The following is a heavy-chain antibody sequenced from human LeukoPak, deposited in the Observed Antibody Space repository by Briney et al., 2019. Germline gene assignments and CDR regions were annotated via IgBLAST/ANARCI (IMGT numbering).Heavy chain of an antibody. CDR3: AKGNYVSYYYYGMDV. CDR2: ISYDGSNK. CDR1: GFTFSSYG. J-gene: IGHJ6*02. D-gene: IGHD4-11*01. Sequence: GRSLRLSCAASGFTFSSYGMHWVRQAPGKGLEWVAVISYDGSNKYYADSVKGRFTISRDNSKNTLYLQTNSLRAEDTAVYYCAKGNYVSYYYYGMDVWGQGTTVTVSS. V-gene: IGHV3-30*18.